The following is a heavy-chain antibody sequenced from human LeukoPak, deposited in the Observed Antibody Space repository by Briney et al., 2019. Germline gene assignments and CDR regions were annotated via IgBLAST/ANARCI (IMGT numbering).Heavy chain of an antibody. CDR2: ISRSGGTI. D-gene: IGHD3-10*01. CDR1: GFTFSDYY. J-gene: IGHJ4*02. CDR3: ARELGELVDY. Sequence: NPGGSLRLSCAASGFTFSDYYMNWICQAPGEGLEGVSYISRSGGTIYYADSVRGRFTISRDNAKNSLYLQMNSLRAEDTAVYYCARELGELVDYWGQGTLVTVSS. V-gene: IGHV3-11*01.